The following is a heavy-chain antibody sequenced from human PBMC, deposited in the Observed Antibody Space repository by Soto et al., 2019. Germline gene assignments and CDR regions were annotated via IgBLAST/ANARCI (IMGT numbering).Heavy chain of an antibody. CDR3: AKDQNIAARRSTTEFDY. D-gene: IGHD6-6*01. Sequence: QVQLVESGGGVVQPGRSLRLSCAASGFTFTSYGMHWVRQAPGKGLEWVAVIPYDGINRYYADSVKGRFTISRDNSKNTLYLQMNSLRGEDTAVYYCAKDQNIAARRSTTEFDYWGQGTLVTVSS. V-gene: IGHV3-30*18. CDR1: GFTFTSYG. CDR2: IPYDGINR. J-gene: IGHJ4*02.